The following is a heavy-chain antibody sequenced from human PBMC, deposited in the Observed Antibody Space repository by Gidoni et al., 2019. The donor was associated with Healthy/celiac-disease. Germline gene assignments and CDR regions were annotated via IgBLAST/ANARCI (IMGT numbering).Heavy chain of an antibody. CDR3: ARDLRYCSGGSCYDAFDI. J-gene: IGHJ3*02. Sequence: QVQLVESGGGLVKPGGSLRLSCAASGFTFSDYYMSWIRQAPGKGLGWVSYISSSSSYTNYADSVKGRFTISRDNAKNSLYLQMNSLRAEDTAVYYCARDLRYCSGGSCYDAFDIWGQGTMVTVSS. D-gene: IGHD2-15*01. V-gene: IGHV3-11*06. CDR1: GFTFSDYY. CDR2: ISSSSSYT.